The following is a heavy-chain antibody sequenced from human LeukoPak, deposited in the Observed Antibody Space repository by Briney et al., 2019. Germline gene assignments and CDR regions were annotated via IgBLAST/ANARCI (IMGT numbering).Heavy chain of an antibody. D-gene: IGHD5-12*01. CDR3: ARDLSGHWAIGY. Sequence: PGRSLRLSCAASGFTFRSYAMDWVRQAPGKGLEWLAFISFGGNIIYYADSVKGRFTVSRDNSKNTLYLQMNSLRVEDTAVYYCARDLSGHWAIGYWGQGTLVTVSS. CDR2: ISFGGNII. V-gene: IGHV3-30-3*01. J-gene: IGHJ4*02. CDR1: GFTFRSYA.